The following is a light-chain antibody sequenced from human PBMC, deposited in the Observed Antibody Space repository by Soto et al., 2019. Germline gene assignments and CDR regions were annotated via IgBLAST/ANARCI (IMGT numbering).Light chain of an antibody. J-gene: IGKJ4*01. V-gene: IGKV1-27*01. Sequence: DIQMTQSPSSLSAFAGDRVTITCRASQGISNYLAWYQQKPGKVPKLLIYAASTLQSGVPSRFSGSGSWTDFTLTISTLQPEDVATYYCQKYNSALLTFGGGTKVEIK. CDR1: QGISNY. CDR2: AAS. CDR3: QKYNSALLT.